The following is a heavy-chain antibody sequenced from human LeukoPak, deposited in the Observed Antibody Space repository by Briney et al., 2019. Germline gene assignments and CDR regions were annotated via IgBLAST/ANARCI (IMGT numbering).Heavy chain of an antibody. CDR2: ISYDGSNK. J-gene: IGHJ4*02. CDR1: GFTFSSYA. Sequence: PGGSLRLSCAASGFTFSSYAMSWVRQAPGKGLEWVAVISYDGSNKYYADSVKGRFTISRDNSKNTLYLQMNSLRAEDTAVYYCASIMARGDWGQGTLATVSS. D-gene: IGHD5-24*01. V-gene: IGHV3-30*03. CDR3: ASIMARGD.